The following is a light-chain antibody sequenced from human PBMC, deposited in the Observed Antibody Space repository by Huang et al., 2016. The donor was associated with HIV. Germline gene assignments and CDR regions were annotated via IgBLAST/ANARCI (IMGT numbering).Light chain of an antibody. V-gene: IGKV4-1*01. Sequence: DIVMTQSPDSLAVSLGERATINCKSSQRILYNSDKKNSLAWYQQKTGQPPKLLIYWAATRESGVPDRFSGSGSGTDFTRTICSLQAGDVAVYYCQQYYGSPPTFGQGTKVEIK. CDR2: WAA. J-gene: IGKJ1*01. CDR1: QRILYNSDKKNS. CDR3: QQYYGSPPT.